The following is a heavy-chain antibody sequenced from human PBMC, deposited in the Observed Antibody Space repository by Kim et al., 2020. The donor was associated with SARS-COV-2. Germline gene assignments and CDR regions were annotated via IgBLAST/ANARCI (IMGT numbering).Heavy chain of an antibody. D-gene: IGHD2-21*01. Sequence: YAQKVQGRVTMTGDTSISTAYMELSRLTADDTAMYYCARGGGVAANDYWGQGTLVTVSS. V-gene: IGHV1-2*02. J-gene: IGHJ4*02. CDR3: ARGGGVAANDY.